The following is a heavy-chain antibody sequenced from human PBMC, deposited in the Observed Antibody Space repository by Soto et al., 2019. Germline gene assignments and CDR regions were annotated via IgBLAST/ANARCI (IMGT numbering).Heavy chain of an antibody. Sequence: QVQLQQWGAGLIKPSETLTLSYAVYGGSFSGNYWSWIRQPPGKGLEWIGEINHSGSTNYNPSLKSRVTISVDTSKNQFSLKLSSVTAADTAVYYCARGVVKRSRGVIWTKGWFDPWGQGTLVTVSS. CDR1: GGSFSGNY. CDR3: ARGVVKRSRGVIWTKGWFDP. J-gene: IGHJ5*02. CDR2: INHSGST. V-gene: IGHV4-34*01. D-gene: IGHD3-10*01.